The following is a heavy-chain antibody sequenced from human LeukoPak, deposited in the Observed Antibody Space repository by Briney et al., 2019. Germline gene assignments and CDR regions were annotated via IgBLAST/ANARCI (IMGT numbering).Heavy chain of an antibody. CDR3: ARDRDSSSWGTFDY. CDR1: GFTFSSYA. J-gene: IGHJ4*02. Sequence: PGRSLRLSCAASGFTFSSYAMHWVRQAPGKGLEWVAVISYDGSNKYYADSVKGRFTISRDNSKNTLYLQMNSLRAEDTAVYYCARDRDSSSWGTFDYWGQGTLVTVSS. V-gene: IGHV3-30-3*01. D-gene: IGHD6-13*01. CDR2: ISYDGSNK.